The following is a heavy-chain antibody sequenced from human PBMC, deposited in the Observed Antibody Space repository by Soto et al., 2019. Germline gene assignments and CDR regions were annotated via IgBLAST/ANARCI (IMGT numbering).Heavy chain of an antibody. CDR1: GFSFSSNA. J-gene: IGHJ1*01. Sequence: QVQLVESGGGVVQPGRSLRLSCAASGFSFSSNAMHWVRQTPDKGLEWVAIIWYDGSNKYYADPVNGRFTISRDNAKNRVYRQMNGLRAEDTVVYYWAGGGVSARPDVWVQGTLVTISS. CDR3: AGGGVSARPDV. D-gene: IGHD6-6*01. V-gene: IGHV3-33*01. CDR2: IWYDGSNK.